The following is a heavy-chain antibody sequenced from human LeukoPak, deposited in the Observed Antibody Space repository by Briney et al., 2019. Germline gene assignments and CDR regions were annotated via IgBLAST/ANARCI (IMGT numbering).Heavy chain of an antibody. CDR1: GGSISSGGYS. J-gene: IGHJ4*02. CDR2: IYTSGST. CDR3: ARVRMGATSGIDY. V-gene: IGHV4-61*02. Sequence: PSETLSLTCAVSGGSISSGGYSWSWIRQPAGKGLEWIGRIYTSGSTNYNPSLKSRVTISVDTSKNQFSLKLSSVIAADTAVYYCARVRMGATSGIDYWGQGTLVTVSS. D-gene: IGHD1-26*01.